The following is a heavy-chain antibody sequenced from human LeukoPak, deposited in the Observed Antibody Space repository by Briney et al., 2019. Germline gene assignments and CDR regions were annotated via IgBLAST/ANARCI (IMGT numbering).Heavy chain of an antibody. V-gene: IGHV3-48*03. CDR3: ARGARGTYCSGGNCYLGD. Sequence: GGSLRLSCAASGFTFSSYELSWVRQAPGKGLEWVSYISSRGDTIYYADSVKGRFTISRDNAKNSVYLQMNSLRAEDTAVYYCARGARGTYCSGGNCYLGDWGQGTLVTVST. J-gene: IGHJ4*02. CDR1: GFTFSSYE. D-gene: IGHD2-15*01. CDR2: ISSRGDTI.